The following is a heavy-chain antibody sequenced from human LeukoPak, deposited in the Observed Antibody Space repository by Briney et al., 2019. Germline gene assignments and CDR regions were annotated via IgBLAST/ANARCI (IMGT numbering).Heavy chain of an antibody. D-gene: IGHD1-26*01. Sequence: PGGSLRLSCAASGFTFSSYSMNWVRQAPGKGLEWVSSISSSSSYIYYADSVKGRFTISRDNAKNSLYLQMSSLRAEDTAVYYCARDEGWDPNAFDIWGQGTMVTVSS. CDR1: GFTFSSYS. V-gene: IGHV3-21*01. CDR2: ISSSSSYI. CDR3: ARDEGWDPNAFDI. J-gene: IGHJ3*02.